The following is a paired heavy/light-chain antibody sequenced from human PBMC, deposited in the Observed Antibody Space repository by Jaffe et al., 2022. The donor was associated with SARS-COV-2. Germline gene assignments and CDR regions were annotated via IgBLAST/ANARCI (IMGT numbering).Light chain of an antibody. V-gene: IGLV2-23*01. CDR1: ISVVGTYNL. Sequence: QSALTQPASVSGSPGQSITISCTGTISVVGTYNLVSWYQQHPGEAPRVLIYEDDKRPSGVSNRFSASASGNTASLTISGLQAEDEADYYCCSYAGSSTYVFGTGTEVTVL. CDR3: CSYAGSSTYV. J-gene: IGLJ1*01. CDR2: EDD.
Heavy chain of an antibody. V-gene: IGHV2-26*01. Sequence: QVTLKESGPVVVRPTETLTLTCTVSGFSLSDAKMGVSWIRQPPGKALEWLAHIFSTDAKSYSSSLSTRLTISKDTSKSQVVLTMTDMDPVDTATYYCARMYDRTGYYYWYFDVWGRGTLVTVPS. CDR2: IFSTDAK. CDR1: GFSLSDAKMG. J-gene: IGHJ2*01. D-gene: IGHD3-22*01. CDR3: ARMYDRTGYYYWYFDV.